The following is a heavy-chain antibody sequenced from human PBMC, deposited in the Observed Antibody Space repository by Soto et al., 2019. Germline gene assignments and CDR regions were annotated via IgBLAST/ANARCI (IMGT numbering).Heavy chain of an antibody. D-gene: IGHD3-10*01. CDR1: GYTFTSYG. CDR3: ARGTTYYYGSGTHYYMDV. V-gene: IGHV1-18*01. CDR2: ISAYNGNT. J-gene: IGHJ6*03. Sequence: QVQLVQSGAEVKKPGASVKVSCKASGYTFTSYGISWVRQAPGQGLEWMGWISAYNGNTNYAQKPQGRVTMTTDTSTSTAYMELRSLRSDDTAVYYCARGTTYYYGSGTHYYMDVWGKGTTVTVSS.